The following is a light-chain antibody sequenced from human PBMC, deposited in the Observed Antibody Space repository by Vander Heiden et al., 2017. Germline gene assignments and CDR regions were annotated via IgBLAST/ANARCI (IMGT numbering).Light chain of an antibody. V-gene: IGKV3-20*01. CDR3: QQYGSSPYT. CDR2: GAS. CDR1: QSISSTY. J-gene: IGKJ2*01. Sequence: DIGLTQSPGSLSFSPGERATISCRASQSISSTYLAWYQQKPGQAPRLLIYGASNMASGIPDRFSGSGSGTDFTLTISRLEPEDFAVYYCQQYGSSPYTFGQGTNLEIK.